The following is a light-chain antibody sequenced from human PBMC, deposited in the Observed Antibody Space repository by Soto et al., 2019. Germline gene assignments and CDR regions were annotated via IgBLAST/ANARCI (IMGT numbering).Light chain of an antibody. V-gene: IGKV3-15*01. CDR1: QSVKYN. CDR2: GAS. J-gene: IGKJ4*01. Sequence: EIVMTQSPATLSVSPGERATLSCRASQSVKYNLAWYQQKPGQAPRLLVSGASTRATGIPARFSGSGSGTEFTLTISILQSEDFAVYYCQHYNNWPRSFGGGTKVEIK. CDR3: QHYNNWPRS.